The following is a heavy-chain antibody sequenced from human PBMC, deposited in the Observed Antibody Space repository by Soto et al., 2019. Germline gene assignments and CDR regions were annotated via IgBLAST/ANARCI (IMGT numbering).Heavy chain of an antibody. CDR3: ARTVRRITMIVVVPNDGFDI. V-gene: IGHV5-51*01. J-gene: IGHJ3*02. D-gene: IGHD3-22*01. CDR2: IYPGDSDT. Sequence: PGESLKISCMGSGYSFTSYWIGWVRQMPGKGLEWMGIIYPGDSDTRYSPSFQGQVTISADKSISTAYLQWSSLKASDTAMYYCARTVRRITMIVVVPNDGFDIWGQGTMVTVSS. CDR1: GYSFTSYW.